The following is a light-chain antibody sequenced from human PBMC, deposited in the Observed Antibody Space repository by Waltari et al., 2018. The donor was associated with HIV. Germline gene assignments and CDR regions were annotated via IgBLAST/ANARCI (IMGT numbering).Light chain of an antibody. CDR3: QVWDIISAYVI. CDR2: DDS. Sequence: SSVLTQPPSVSSAPGQPVSLTCEGNNVARKHVNWYQQKPGQAPVLVVYDDSDRPSGIPERFSGSKSGNTATLSISRVEVGDGADYYCQVWDIISAYVIFGGGTKLTVL. V-gene: IGLV3-21*02. J-gene: IGLJ2*01. CDR1: NVARKH.